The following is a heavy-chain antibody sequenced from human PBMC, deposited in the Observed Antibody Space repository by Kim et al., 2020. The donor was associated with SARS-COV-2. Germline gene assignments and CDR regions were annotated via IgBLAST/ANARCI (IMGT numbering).Heavy chain of an antibody. D-gene: IGHD4-17*01. Sequence: KYSQKFQGRVTITRDTSASTAYMELSSLRSEDTAVYYCARAPTVVTLLVYWGQGTLVTVSS. CDR3: ARAPTVVTLLVY. J-gene: IGHJ4*02. V-gene: IGHV1-3*01.